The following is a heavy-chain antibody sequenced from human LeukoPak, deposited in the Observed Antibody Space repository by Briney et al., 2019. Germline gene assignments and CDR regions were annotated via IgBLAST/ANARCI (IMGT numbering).Heavy chain of an antibody. V-gene: IGHV3-23*01. CDR2: ISDTGRLS. J-gene: IGHJ5*02. D-gene: IGHD5-24*01. CDR1: GFTFSSSA. CDR3: AKGGLRDVYSYAS. Sequence: GGSLRLSCAASGFTFSSSAMSWVRQAPGKGLEWVAAISDTGRLSYCADSVNGRFTISRDNSKNTLSLQMNSLRAADTAVYYCAKGGLRDVYSYASWGQGTLITVSS.